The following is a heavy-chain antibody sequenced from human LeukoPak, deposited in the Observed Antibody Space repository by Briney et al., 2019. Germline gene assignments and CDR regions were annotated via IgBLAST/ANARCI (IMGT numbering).Heavy chain of an antibody. Sequence: GGSLRLSCAASGFTFSNAWMSWVRQAPGKGLEWVGRIKSKTDGGTTDYAAPVKGRFTISRDDSKNTLYLQMNSLKTEDTAVYYCTTARIMSTFGGVIVYYFDYWGQGTLVTVSS. CDR3: TTARIMSTFGGVIVYYFDY. D-gene: IGHD3-16*02. V-gene: IGHV3-15*01. J-gene: IGHJ4*02. CDR1: GFTFSNAW. CDR2: IKSKTDGGTT.